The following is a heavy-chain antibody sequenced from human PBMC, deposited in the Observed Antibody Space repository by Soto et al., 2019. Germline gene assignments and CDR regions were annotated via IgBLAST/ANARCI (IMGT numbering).Heavy chain of an antibody. V-gene: IGHV5-51*01. CDR3: ARHGYSSKLYYYYGMDV. CDR1: GNTFTTYW. D-gene: IGHD5-12*01. Sequence: PGESLKISCNVSGNTFTTYWIAWVRQMPGKGLEWMGIIYPGDSDTRYSPSFQGQVTISVDKSINTACLQWSSLKASDTAMYYCARHGYSSKLYYYYGMDVWGQGTSVTVSS. J-gene: IGHJ6*02. CDR2: IYPGDSDT.